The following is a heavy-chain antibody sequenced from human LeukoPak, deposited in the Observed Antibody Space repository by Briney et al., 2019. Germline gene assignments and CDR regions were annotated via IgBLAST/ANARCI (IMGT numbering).Heavy chain of an antibody. J-gene: IGHJ4*02. Sequence: ASVSVSFEASVYTFTSYYMHWVPQSPGQGLEWMGVINPSGGSTSYAQKSQGRVTITRDTSTSTVYTELNSLRSDDTAVYYFARSPDNLTGEKFDYWGQGPLVTVSS. CDR1: VYTFTSYY. CDR2: INPSGGST. CDR3: ARSPDNLTGEKFDY. D-gene: IGHD3-9*01. V-gene: IGHV1-46*01.